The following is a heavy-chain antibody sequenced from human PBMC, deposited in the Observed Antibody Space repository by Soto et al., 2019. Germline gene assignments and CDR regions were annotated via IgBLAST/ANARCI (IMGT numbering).Heavy chain of an antibody. CDR3: ARDPPPPDY. CDR2: INPNGGST. Sequence: ASVKVSCKASGYTFTSYYMHWVRQAPGQGLEWMGMINPNGGSTSYAQKLQGRVTMTTDTSTSTAYMELRSLRSDDTAVYYCARDPPPPDYWGQGTLVTVSS. J-gene: IGHJ4*02. CDR1: GYTFTSYY. V-gene: IGHV1-46*01.